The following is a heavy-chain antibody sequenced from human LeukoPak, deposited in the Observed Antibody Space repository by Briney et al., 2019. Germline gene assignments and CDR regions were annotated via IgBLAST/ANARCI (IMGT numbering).Heavy chain of an antibody. J-gene: IGHJ4*02. CDR2: ISYDGSNK. Sequence: GGSLRLSCAASGFTFSSYAMHWVRQAPGKGLEWVAVISYDGSNKYYADSVKGRFTISRDNSKNTLYVQMNSLRAEDTAVYYCVRDKASTGRPAIFDYWGQGTLVTVSS. CDR3: VRDKASTGRPAIFDY. V-gene: IGHV3-30-3*01. D-gene: IGHD1-1*01. CDR1: GFTFSSYA.